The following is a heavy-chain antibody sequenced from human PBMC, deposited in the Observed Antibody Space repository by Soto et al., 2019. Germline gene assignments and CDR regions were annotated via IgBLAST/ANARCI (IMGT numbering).Heavy chain of an antibody. V-gene: IGHV4-31*03. D-gene: IGHD1-1*01. Sequence: SETLPLTCTVSGGSISSGSYYWSWIRQHTGRGLEWIGYIYYSGSTYYNPSLKSRVTISVDTSKNQFSLKLSSVTAADTAVYYCASTGTITQGYYYYGMDVWGQGTTVTVSS. CDR3: ASTGTITQGYYYYGMDV. CDR1: GGSISSGSYY. J-gene: IGHJ6*02. CDR2: IYYSGST.